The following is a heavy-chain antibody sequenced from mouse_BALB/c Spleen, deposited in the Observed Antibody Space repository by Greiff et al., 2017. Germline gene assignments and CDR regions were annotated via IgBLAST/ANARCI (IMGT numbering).Heavy chain of an antibody. CDR3: ARGGFATEYYFDY. J-gene: IGHJ2*01. CDR1: GYTFTSYW. Sequence: QVQLQQPGAELVKPGAPVKLSCKASGYTFTSYWMNWVKQRPGRGLEWIGRIDPSDSETHYNQKFKDKATLTVDKSSSTAYIQLSSLTSEDSAVYYCARGGFATEYYFDYWGQGTTLTVSS. V-gene: IGHV1-69*02. D-gene: IGHD1-1*01. CDR2: IDPSDSET.